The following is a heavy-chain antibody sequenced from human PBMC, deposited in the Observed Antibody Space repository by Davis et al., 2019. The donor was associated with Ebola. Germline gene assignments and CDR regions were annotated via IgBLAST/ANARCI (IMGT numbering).Heavy chain of an antibody. Sequence: PSETLSLTCAVSGGSISSGGYSWSWIRQPPGKGLEWIGYIYHSGSTYYNPSLKSRVTISVDRSKNQFSLKLSSVTAAGTAVYYCARVLVPGRWFDPWGQGTLVTVSS. D-gene: IGHD2-2*01. V-gene: IGHV4-30-2*01. CDR1: GGSISSGGYS. J-gene: IGHJ5*02. CDR2: IYHSGST. CDR3: ARVLVPGRWFDP.